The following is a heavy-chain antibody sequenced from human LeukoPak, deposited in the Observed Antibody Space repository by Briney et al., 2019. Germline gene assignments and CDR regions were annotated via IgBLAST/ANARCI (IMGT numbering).Heavy chain of an antibody. V-gene: IGHV3-48*01. Sequence: GGSLRLSCAASGFTFSSYSMNWVRQAPGKGLEWVSYISSSSSTIYYADSVKGRFTISRDNAKNSLYLQMNSLRAEDTAVYYCARVHEGFDYWGQGTLVTVSS. J-gene: IGHJ4*02. CDR3: ARVHEGFDY. CDR1: GFTFSSYS. CDR2: ISSSSSTI.